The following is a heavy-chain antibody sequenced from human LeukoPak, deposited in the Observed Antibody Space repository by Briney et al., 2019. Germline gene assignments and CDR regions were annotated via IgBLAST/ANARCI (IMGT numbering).Heavy chain of an antibody. CDR1: GGTFNNSA. CDR3: ARDVHGDYGSGWFDP. D-gene: IGHD4-17*01. Sequence: ASVKVSCKTSGGTFNNSAISWVRQAPGQGLEWLGGIMPLFGTAGYAQKFQGRVTITKAESTRTVYLELTSLTSDDTAVYYCARDVHGDYGSGWFDPWGQGTLVSVSS. V-gene: IGHV1-69*05. J-gene: IGHJ5*02. CDR2: IMPLFGTA.